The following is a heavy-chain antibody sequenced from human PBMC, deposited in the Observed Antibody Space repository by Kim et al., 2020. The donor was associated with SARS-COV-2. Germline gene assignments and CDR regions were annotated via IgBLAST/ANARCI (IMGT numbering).Heavy chain of an antibody. D-gene: IGHD1-7*01. V-gene: IGHV1-69*04. J-gene: IGHJ4*02. CDR3: AREDYNWNYGGYDY. Sequence: ARKFQGRVTITADKSTSTAYMELSSLRSEDTAVYYCAREDYNWNYGGYDYWGQGTLVTVSS.